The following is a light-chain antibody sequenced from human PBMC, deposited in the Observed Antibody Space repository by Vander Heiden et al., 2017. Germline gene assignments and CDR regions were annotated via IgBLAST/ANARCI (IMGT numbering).Light chain of an antibody. CDR3: QVWDSRSDHVV. V-gene: IGLV3-21*02. CDR1: KLGSNS. CDR2: DDS. J-gene: IGLJ2*01. Sequence: SYVLTQPPSVSVAPGQTARIPCGGNKLGSNSAHWYQKTPGQAPVLGDYDDSDRPSGIPERFSGSNSGNTATLTISRVEAGDEADDYCQVWDSRSDHVVFGGGTKLTVL.